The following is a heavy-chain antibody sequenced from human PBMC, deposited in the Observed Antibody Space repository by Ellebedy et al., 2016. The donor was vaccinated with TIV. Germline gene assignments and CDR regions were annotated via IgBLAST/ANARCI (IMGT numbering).Heavy chain of an antibody. CDR1: GGSISSSSYY. CDR2: IYYSGST. D-gene: IGHD6-19*01. Sequence: SETLSLTCTVSGGSISSSSYYWGWIRQPPGKGLEWIGSIYYSGSTYYNPSLKSRVTISVDTSKNQFSPKLSSVTAADTAVYYCARIAVAGGYFDYWGQGTLVTVSS. V-gene: IGHV4-39*01. J-gene: IGHJ4*02. CDR3: ARIAVAGGYFDY.